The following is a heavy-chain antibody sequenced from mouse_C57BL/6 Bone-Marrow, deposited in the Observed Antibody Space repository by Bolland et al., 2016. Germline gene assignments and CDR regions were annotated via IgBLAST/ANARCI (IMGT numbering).Heavy chain of an antibody. V-gene: IGHV5-17*01. Sequence: SGSSTIYYADTVKGRFTISRDNAKNTLFLQMTSMRSEDTAMYYCARSGYDYSYYFDYWGQG. J-gene: IGHJ2*01. CDR2: SGSSTI. D-gene: IGHD2-4*01. CDR3: ARSGYDYSYYFDY.